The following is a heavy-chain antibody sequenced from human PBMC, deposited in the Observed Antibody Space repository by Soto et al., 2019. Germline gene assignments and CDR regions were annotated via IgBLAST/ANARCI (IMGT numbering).Heavy chain of an antibody. D-gene: IGHD2-15*01. CDR2: IWFDGNNK. CDR3: ARKGHCSGGSCYQYYYYGMDV. J-gene: IGHJ6*02. Sequence: QVQLVESGGGVVQPGRSLRLSCAASGFTFSSYGMHWVRQAPGKGLEWVAVIWFDGNNKYYADSVKGRFTISRDNSKNXLXLXXDSLRAEDTAVYYCARKGHCSGGSCYQYYYYGMDVWGQGTTVTVSS. V-gene: IGHV3-33*01. CDR1: GFTFSSYG.